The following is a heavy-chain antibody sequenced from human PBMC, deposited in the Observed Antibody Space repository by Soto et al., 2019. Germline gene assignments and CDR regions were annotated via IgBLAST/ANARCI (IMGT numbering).Heavy chain of an antibody. V-gene: IGHV1-2*02. Sequence: ASVKVSCKSSGYSFSDYFIQWVRQAPGQGLEWVAWINPKTAATNYAKKFQGSVSLTWDTSSTTAYMELTRLRPDDTAVYYCARIKWGLNYYNGMDVWGQGTTVTVSS. J-gene: IGHJ6*02. CDR2: INPKTAAT. CDR3: ARIKWGLNYYNGMDV. CDR1: GYSFSDYF. D-gene: IGHD1-26*01.